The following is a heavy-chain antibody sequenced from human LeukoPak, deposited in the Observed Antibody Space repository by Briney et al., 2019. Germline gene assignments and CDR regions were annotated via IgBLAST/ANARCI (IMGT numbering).Heavy chain of an antibody. D-gene: IGHD2-15*01. CDR2: IIPIFGTA. J-gene: IGHJ4*02. CDR3: ARALVVVAANYYFDY. Sequence: SVKVSCKASGGTFSSCAISWVRQAPGQGLEWMGRIIPIFGTANYAQKFQGRVTITTDESTSTAYMELSSLRSEDTAVYYCARALVVVAANYYFDYWGQGTLVTVSS. V-gene: IGHV1-69*05. CDR1: GGTFSSCA.